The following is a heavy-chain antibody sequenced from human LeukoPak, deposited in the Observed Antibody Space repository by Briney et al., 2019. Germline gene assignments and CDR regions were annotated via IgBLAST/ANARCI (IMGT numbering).Heavy chain of an antibody. CDR3: ARQTGSGLFILP. J-gene: IGHJ4*02. CDR1: GVSISSSNSY. V-gene: IGHV4-39*01. D-gene: IGHD3/OR15-3a*01. Sequence: SETLSLTCTVSGVSISSSNSYWGWIRQPPGKGLEWIWSIYYSGNTYYNASLKSQVSISIDTSKNRFSLKLTSVTAADTAVYYCARQTGSGLFILPGGQGTLVTVSS. CDR2: IYYSGNT.